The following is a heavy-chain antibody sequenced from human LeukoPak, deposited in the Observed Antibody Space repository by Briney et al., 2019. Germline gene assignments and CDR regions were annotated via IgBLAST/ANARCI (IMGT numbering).Heavy chain of an antibody. CDR3: ARDAGYCSGGSCYPGQFDY. CDR1: GFTVSSNY. V-gene: IGHV3-53*01. D-gene: IGHD2-15*01. J-gene: IGHJ4*02. Sequence: QAGGSLRLSCAASGFTVSSNYMSWVRQAPGKGLEWVSVIYSGGSTYYADSVKGRFTISRDNSKNTLYHQMNSLRAEDTAVYYCARDAGYCSGGSCYPGQFDYWGQGTLVTVSS. CDR2: IYSGGST.